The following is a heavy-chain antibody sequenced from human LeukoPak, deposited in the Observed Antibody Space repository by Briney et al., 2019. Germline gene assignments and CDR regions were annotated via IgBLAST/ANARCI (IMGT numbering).Heavy chain of an antibody. CDR1: GFTFSSYW. V-gene: IGHV3-74*01. CDR3: AKDDGWVQYAN. CDR2: INSDGSRT. J-gene: IGHJ4*02. D-gene: IGHD5-24*01. Sequence: GGSLRLSCAASGFTFSSYWMHWVRQAPGKGLVWVSRINSDGSRTTYADSVKGRFTISRDNSKNTLYLQMNSLRAEDTAVYYCAKDDGWVQYANWGQGTLVAVSS.